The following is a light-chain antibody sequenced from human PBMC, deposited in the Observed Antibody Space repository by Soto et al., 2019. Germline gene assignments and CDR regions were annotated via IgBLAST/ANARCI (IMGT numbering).Light chain of an antibody. CDR1: SSDVGAYDY. CDR2: EVN. J-gene: IGLJ2*01. CDR3: SSYAGSNNLV. Sequence: QSALTQPPSASGSPGQSVTISCTGTSSDVGAYDYVCWYQQHPGKAPKLMIYEVNKRPSGVPDRFSGSKSGNTASLTVSGLQAEDEADYYCSSYAGSNNLVFGGGTKLTVL. V-gene: IGLV2-8*01.